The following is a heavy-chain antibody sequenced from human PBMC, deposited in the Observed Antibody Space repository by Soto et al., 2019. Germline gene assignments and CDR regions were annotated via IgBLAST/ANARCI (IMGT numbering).Heavy chain of an antibody. D-gene: IGHD3-22*01. CDR3: ATGVRDSSGYDLDS. V-gene: IGHV1-69*01. CDR2: IVPMFGTA. Sequence: QVQLVQSGAEVKKPGSSVKVSCKSSGGTFRTFAFSWVRQAPGQGLQWMGGIVPMFGTANYAQKFQGRGTITADESTSTAYMELTSLRSEDAAAYYCATGVRDSSGYDLDSWGQGTLVTASS. J-gene: IGHJ4*02. CDR1: GGTFRTFA.